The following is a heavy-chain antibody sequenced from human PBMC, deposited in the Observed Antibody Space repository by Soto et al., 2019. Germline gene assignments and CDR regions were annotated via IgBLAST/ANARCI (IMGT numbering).Heavy chain of an antibody. Sequence: LRLSCVASGFTFSSFWMSWVRQAPGKGLEWVANIKQDGSEKKYVDSVKGRFTISRDNAKSSLYLQMNSLRAEDTAVYYCAKTSVALTAATNRRAPSNYYALDIWGQGTTVTVSS. CDR2: IKQDGSEK. CDR3: AKTSVALTAATNRRAPSNYYALDI. D-gene: IGHD2-2*01. J-gene: IGHJ6*02. CDR1: GFTFSSFW. V-gene: IGHV3-7*03.